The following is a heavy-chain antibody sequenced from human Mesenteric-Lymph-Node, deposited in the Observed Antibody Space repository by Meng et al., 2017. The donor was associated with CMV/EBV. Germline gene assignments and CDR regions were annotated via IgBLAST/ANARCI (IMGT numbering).Heavy chain of an antibody. V-gene: IGHV3-23*01. D-gene: IGHD3-3*01. J-gene: IGHJ2*01. Sequence: GGSLRLSCAASGFTFSGSAMHWVRQAPGKGLEWVSAISGSGGSTYYADSVKGRFTISRDNSKNTLYLQMNSLRAEDTAVYYCAKDPNDFYGWYFDLWGRGTLVTVSS. CDR3: AKDPNDFYGWYFDL. CDR2: ISGSGGST. CDR1: GFTFSGSA.